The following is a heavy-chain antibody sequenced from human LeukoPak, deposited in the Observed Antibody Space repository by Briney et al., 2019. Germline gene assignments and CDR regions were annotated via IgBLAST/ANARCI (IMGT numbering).Heavy chain of an antibody. Sequence: GGSLRLSCAASGFTFSSYSMNWVRQAPGKGLEWVANMNQDGSERYYVDSVKGRLTISRDNAKNSLYLQMNSLRAEDTAIYYCASALGVGATDYFDYWGLGTLVTVSS. V-gene: IGHV3-7*01. CDR3: ASALGVGATDYFDY. J-gene: IGHJ4*02. D-gene: IGHD1-26*01. CDR1: GFTFSSYS. CDR2: MNQDGSER.